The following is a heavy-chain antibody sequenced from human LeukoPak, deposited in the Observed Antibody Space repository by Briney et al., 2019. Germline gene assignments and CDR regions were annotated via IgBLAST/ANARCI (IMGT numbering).Heavy chain of an antibody. V-gene: IGHV1-18*01. J-gene: IGHJ4*02. Sequence: ASVKVSCKASGYTFTSYGISWVRQAPGQGLEWMGWISAYNGNTNYAQKLQGRVTMTTDTSTSTAYMELRSLRSDDTAVYYCALAAAEDHYFDYWGQGTLVTVSS. D-gene: IGHD6-13*01. CDR1: GYTFTSYG. CDR3: ALAAAEDHYFDY. CDR2: ISAYNGNT.